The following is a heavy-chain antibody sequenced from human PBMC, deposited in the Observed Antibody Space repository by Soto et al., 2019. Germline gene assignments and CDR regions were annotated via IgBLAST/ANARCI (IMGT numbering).Heavy chain of an antibody. J-gene: IGHJ5*02. CDR3: ARAAYASSWNWFDP. Sequence: PGGSLRLSCAASGFNFRTYATHWVRQAPGKGLEWVAVISYDGSLEYYGDSVKGRFTISRDNSKNTLYLQVSSLRGEDTAVYYCARAAYASSWNWFDPWGQGTQVTVSS. CDR1: GFNFRTYA. CDR2: ISYDGSLE. D-gene: IGHD6-13*01. V-gene: IGHV3-30*04.